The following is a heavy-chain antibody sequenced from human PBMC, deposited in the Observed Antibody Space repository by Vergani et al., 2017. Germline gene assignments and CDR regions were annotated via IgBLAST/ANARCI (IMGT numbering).Heavy chain of an antibody. CDR1: GFTFSSYS. Sequence: EVQLVESGGGLVKPGGSLRLSCAASGFTFSSYSMNWVRQAPGKGLEWVSSISSSSSYIYYADSVKGRFTISRDNAKNSLYLQMNSLRAEDTAVYYCARSDFWSGYTPKYYYYYYMGVWGKGTTVTVSS. CDR2: ISSSSSYI. J-gene: IGHJ6*03. CDR3: ARSDFWSGYTPKYYYYYYMGV. D-gene: IGHD3-3*01. V-gene: IGHV3-21*01.